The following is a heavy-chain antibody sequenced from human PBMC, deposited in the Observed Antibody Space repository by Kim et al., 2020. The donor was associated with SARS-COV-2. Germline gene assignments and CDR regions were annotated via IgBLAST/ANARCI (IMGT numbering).Heavy chain of an antibody. CDR1: GGSFSDYF. CDR2: INHSGST. D-gene: IGHD3-3*02. V-gene: IGHV4-34*01. CDR3: ARDHKRLAYFDRSPFYYAMDV. Sequence: SETLSLTCVVSGGSFSDYFWTWIRQSPGKGLEWIGEINHSGSTNNNASLKSRVTISIDKSKNQLSLRLTSETAADTAVYYCARDHKRLAYFDRSPFYYAMDVWGQGTTVTVSS. J-gene: IGHJ6*02.